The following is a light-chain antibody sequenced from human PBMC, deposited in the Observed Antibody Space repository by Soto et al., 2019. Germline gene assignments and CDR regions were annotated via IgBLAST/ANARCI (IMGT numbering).Light chain of an antibody. CDR2: DNN. V-gene: IGLV1-51*01. J-gene: IGLJ2*01. CDR1: SSNIGNNY. CDR3: GTWDSRLSADV. Sequence: QSLLTQPPSVSAAPGQRVAISCSGSSSNIGNNYVSWYQQFPGTAPKLLLFDNNKRPSGIPDRFSGSKSGTSATLAITGLQTGDEADDYCGTWDSRLSADVFGGGTKLTVL.